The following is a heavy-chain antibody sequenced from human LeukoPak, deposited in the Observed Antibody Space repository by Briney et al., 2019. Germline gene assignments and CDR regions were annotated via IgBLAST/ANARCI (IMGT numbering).Heavy chain of an antibody. CDR3: ASSVYGGAFDY. CDR1: GFTFSSYA. Sequence: QSGGSLRLSCAASGFTFSSYAMSWVRQAPGKGLEWVSAISGSGGSTYYADSVKGRFTISRDNAKNSLYLQMNSLRAEDTAVYYCASSVYGGAFDYWGQGTLVTVSS. CDR2: ISGSGGST. D-gene: IGHD2-21*01. V-gene: IGHV3-23*01. J-gene: IGHJ4*02.